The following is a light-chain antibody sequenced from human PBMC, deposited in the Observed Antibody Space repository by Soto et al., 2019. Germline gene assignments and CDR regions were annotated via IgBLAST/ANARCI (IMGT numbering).Light chain of an antibody. CDR1: QNIGRY. CDR2: AAS. Sequence: DIQMTQSPSSLSASVRDRVTVTCRASQNIGRYLNWYQQKPGKAPKLLIYAASSLQSGVPSRFSGSGSGTDFTLTISSLQPEDFATYYCQQSSGIPYTFGQGTKLEI. CDR3: QQSSGIPYT. V-gene: IGKV1-39*01. J-gene: IGKJ2*01.